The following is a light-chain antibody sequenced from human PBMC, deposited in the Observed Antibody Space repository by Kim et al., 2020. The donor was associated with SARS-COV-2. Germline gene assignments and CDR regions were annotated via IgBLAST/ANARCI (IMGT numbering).Light chain of an antibody. V-gene: IGLV2-11*01. J-gene: IGLJ3*02. CDR1: SSDVGAYNY. CDR3: YSYAGSYTWV. CDR2: DVS. Sequence: QSALTQPRSVSGSPGQSVTISCTGTSSDVGAYNYVSWYQQHPGKAPKLMIYDVSKRPSGVPDRFSGSKSGNTASLTISGLQAEDEADYHCYSYAGSYTWVFGGGTQLTVL.